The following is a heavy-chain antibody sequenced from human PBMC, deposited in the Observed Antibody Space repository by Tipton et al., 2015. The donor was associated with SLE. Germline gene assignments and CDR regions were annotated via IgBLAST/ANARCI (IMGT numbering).Heavy chain of an antibody. J-gene: IGHJ4*02. V-gene: IGHV3-23*01. CDR2: ISGSGGRT. CDR1: GFTFSTYA. D-gene: IGHD6-19*01. Sequence: SLRLSCAASGFTFSTYAMSWVRQAPGKGLEWVSGISGSGGRTYYADSVKGRFTISRDNSKNTVYLQMNSLRAEDTAVYYCAKDLLEAGLLGYWGQGTLVTVSS. CDR3: AKDLLEAGLLGY.